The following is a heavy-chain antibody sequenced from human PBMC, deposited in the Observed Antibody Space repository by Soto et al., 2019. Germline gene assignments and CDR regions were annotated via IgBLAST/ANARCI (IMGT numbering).Heavy chain of an antibody. V-gene: IGHV1-69*13. Sequence: GASVKVSCKASGGTFSSYAISWVRQAPGQGLEWMGGIIPIFGTANYAQKFQGRVTITADESTSTAYMELSSLRSEDTAVYYCARGPESANWFGPWGQGTLVTVSS. J-gene: IGHJ5*02. CDR3: ARGPESANWFGP. CDR2: IIPIFGTA. CDR1: GGTFSSYA.